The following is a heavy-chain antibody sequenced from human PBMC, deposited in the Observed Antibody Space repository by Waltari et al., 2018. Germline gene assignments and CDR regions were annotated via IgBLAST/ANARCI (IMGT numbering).Heavy chain of an antibody. CDR3: ARSGYYDSSGYYWWFDP. CDR2: IYYSGST. V-gene: IGHV4-39*01. CDR1: GGSISSSNYY. D-gene: IGHD3-22*01. Sequence: QLQLQESGPGLVKPSETLSLTCTVSGGSISSSNYYWGWTRQPPGKGLEWIGSIYYSGSTYYNPSLKSRVTISVDTSKNQFYLKLNSVTAADTAVHYCARSGYYDSSGYYWWFDPWGQGTLVTVSS. J-gene: IGHJ5*02.